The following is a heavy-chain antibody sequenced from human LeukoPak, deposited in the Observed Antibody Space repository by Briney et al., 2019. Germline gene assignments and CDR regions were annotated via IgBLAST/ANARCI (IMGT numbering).Heavy chain of an antibody. D-gene: IGHD6-13*01. CDR3: ARDGYSSSWKAFDI. J-gene: IGHJ3*02. Sequence: SETLSLTCTVSGGSISSYYWSWIRQPAGKGLEWIGRIYTSGSTNYNPSLKSRVTMSVDTSKNQFSLKLSSVTAADTAVYYCARDGYSSSWKAFDIWGQGTVVTVSS. CDR1: GGSISSYY. CDR2: IYTSGST. V-gene: IGHV4-4*07.